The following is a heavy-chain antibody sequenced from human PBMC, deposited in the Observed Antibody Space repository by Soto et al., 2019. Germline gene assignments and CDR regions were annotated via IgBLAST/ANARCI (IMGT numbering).Heavy chain of an antibody. D-gene: IGHD2-15*01. J-gene: IGHJ4*02. Sequence: GGSLRLSCAASGFMFSDQYMDWVRQVPGKGLEWVGRSRNKANSYTTEYAASVKGRFSISRDDSKNSVYLQMNSPKSEDTAVYYCTGAGRGGGCSACYWGQGTLVTVSS. CDR2: SRNKANSYTT. CDR1: GFMFSDQY. V-gene: IGHV3-72*01. CDR3: TGAGRGGGCSACY.